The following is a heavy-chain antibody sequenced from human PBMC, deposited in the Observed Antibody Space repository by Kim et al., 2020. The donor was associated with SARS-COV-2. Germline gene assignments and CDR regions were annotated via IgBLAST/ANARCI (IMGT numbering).Heavy chain of an antibody. J-gene: IGHJ4*02. CDR1: GGSFSGYY. V-gene: IGHV4-34*01. D-gene: IGHD4-17*01. CDR3: ARGTRRRTVTTFSYFDY. CDR2: INHSGST. Sequence: SETLSLTCAVYGGSFSGYYWSWIRQPPGKGLEWIGEINHSGSTNYNPSLKSRVTISVDTSKNQFSLKLSSVTAADTAVYYCARGTRRRTVTTFSYFDYWGQGTLVTVSS.